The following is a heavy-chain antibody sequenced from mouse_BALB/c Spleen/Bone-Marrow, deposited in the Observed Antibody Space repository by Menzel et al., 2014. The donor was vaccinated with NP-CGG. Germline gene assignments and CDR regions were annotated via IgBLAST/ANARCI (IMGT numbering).Heavy chain of an antibody. CDR1: GFTFSDYY. D-gene: IGHD3-1*01. Sequence: EVKLQESGGGLVQPGGSLKLSCATSGFTFSDYYMYWVRQTPEKRLEWVAYITKGGGSTYYPDIVKGRFTISRDKAKNTLYLQMSRLKSENTAMYHCARQRAYAMDYWGQGTSVPVSS. CDR2: ITKGGGST. V-gene: IGHV5-12*02. J-gene: IGHJ4*01. CDR3: ARQRAYAMDY.